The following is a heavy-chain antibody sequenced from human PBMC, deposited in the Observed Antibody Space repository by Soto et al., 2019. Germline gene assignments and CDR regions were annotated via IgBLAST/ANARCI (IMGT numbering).Heavy chain of an antibody. D-gene: IGHD3-22*01. J-gene: IGHJ6*02. CDR3: ARQEVSKVVVISFYGMDV. CDR1: GGSISSSSYY. Sequence: PSETLSLTCTVSGGSISSSSYYWGWIRQPPGKGLEWIGSIYYSGSTYYNPSLKSRVTISVDTSKNQFSLKLSSVTAADTAVYYCARQEVSKVVVISFYGMDVWGQGTTVTVSS. CDR2: IYYSGST. V-gene: IGHV4-39*01.